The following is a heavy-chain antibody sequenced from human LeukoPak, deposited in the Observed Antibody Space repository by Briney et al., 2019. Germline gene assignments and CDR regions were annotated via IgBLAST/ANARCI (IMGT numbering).Heavy chain of an antibody. CDR1: GFSLNTSGMC. Sequence: SGPTLMNPTQTLTLTCTFSGFSLNTSGMCVTWIRQPPGKALEWLARIDWDDDEYYSTSLRTRLTISKDTSKNQVVLTMTNMDPVDTATYYCARITGGSGGYSIDSWGQGTLVTVSS. CDR3: ARITGGSGGYSIDS. V-gene: IGHV2-70*11. J-gene: IGHJ4*02. CDR2: IDWDDDE. D-gene: IGHD3-22*01.